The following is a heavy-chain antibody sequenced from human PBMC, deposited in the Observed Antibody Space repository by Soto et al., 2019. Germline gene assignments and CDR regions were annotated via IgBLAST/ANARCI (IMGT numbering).Heavy chain of an antibody. CDR2: IIPIFGTA. CDR3: ARDYCSGGSCYSSGSWFDP. V-gene: IGHV1-69*13. Sequence: SVKVSCKASGGTFSSYAISWVRQAPGQGLEWMGGIIPIFGTANYAQKFQGRVTTTADESTSTAYMELSSLRSGDTAVYYCARDYCSGGSCYSSGSWFDPWGQGTLVTVSS. CDR1: GGTFSSYA. D-gene: IGHD2-15*01. J-gene: IGHJ5*02.